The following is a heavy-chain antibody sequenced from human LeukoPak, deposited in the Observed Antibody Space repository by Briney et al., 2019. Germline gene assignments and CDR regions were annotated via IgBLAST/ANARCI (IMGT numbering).Heavy chain of an antibody. Sequence: SETLSLTCTVSGGSISSGGYYWSWIRQPPGKGLEWIGYIYHSGSTYYNPSLKSRVTISVDRSKNQFSLKLSSVTAADTAVYYCARVKCSGGSCKFDYWGQGTLVTVSS. CDR3: ARVKCSGGSCKFDY. J-gene: IGHJ4*02. D-gene: IGHD2-15*01. CDR2: IYHSGST. CDR1: GGSISSGGYY. V-gene: IGHV4-30-2*01.